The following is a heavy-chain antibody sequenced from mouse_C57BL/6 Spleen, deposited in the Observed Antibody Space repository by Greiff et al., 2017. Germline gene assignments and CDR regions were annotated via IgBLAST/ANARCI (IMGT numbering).Heavy chain of an antibody. CDR2: INPNNGGT. J-gene: IGHJ1*03. V-gene: IGHV1-18*01. D-gene: IGHD1-1*01. CDR3: ARLTVDWYFDV. Sequence: EVQLQQSGPELVKPGASVKIPCKASGYTFTDYNMDWVKQSHGKSLEWIGDINPNNGGTIYNQKFKGKATLTVDKSSSTAYMELRSLTSEDTAVYYCARLTVDWYFDVWGTGTTVTVSS. CDR1: GYTFTDYN.